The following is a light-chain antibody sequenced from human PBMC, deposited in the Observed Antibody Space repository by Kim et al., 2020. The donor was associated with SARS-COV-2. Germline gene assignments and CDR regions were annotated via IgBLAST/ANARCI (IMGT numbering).Light chain of an antibody. Sequence: SASVGDRFTITCRASHDVSTWLAWYQQRPGKAPKLLIYGASRLQSGVPSRFSGDGSGTDFTLTISSLQPEDFATYYCQQANRFPLTFGGGTKLEI. J-gene: IGKJ4*01. CDR1: HDVSTW. V-gene: IGKV1-12*01. CDR3: QQANRFPLT. CDR2: GAS.